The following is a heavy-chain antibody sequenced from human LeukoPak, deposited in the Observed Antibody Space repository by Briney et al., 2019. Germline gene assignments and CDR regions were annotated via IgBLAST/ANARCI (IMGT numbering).Heavy chain of an antibody. J-gene: IGHJ1*01. CDR2: IYYSGST. CDR1: GGSISSYY. Sequence: SETLSLTCTVSGGSISSYYWTWIRQPPGKGLEWIGYIYYSGSTNYNPSLKSRVTISIDTSKNQFSLKLSSVTAADTAVYYCARGDSTVTPKYFQYWGQGTLVTVSS. V-gene: IGHV4-59*01. CDR3: ARGDSTVTPKYFQY. D-gene: IGHD4-23*01.